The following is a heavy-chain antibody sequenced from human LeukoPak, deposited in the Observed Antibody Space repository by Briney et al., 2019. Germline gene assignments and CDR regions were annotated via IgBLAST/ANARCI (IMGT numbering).Heavy chain of an antibody. CDR3: ARDSLSAGYYYYYYMDV. CDR2: SIPICGTA. J-gene: IGHJ6*03. CDR1: GGTFSSYA. Sequence: ASVNVSFKSSGGTFSSYAISWVRQAPGQGLEWMGGSIPICGTANYPQKFQGRVTITADKSTNTAYMEQSRLRSEDTAVYYCARDSLSAGYYYYYYMDVWGKGTTVTVSS. V-gene: IGHV1-69*06.